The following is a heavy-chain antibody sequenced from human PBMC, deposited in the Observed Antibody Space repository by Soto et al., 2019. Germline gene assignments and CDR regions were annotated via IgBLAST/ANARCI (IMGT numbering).Heavy chain of an antibody. D-gene: IGHD2-15*01. CDR3: ARGDCVGGSCYSLAGSFYYYMDV. Sequence: EVQLVESGGGLVQPGGSVRLSCAASGFTFSNYWRYWVRQAPGKGLVWVSRTNSDGSTSSYADSVKGRFTISRDNAKTTLYLQMNSLRAEDTAVYYCARGDCVGGSCYSLAGSFYYYMDVWGKGTTVTVFS. CDR2: TNSDGSTS. CDR1: GFTFSNYW. J-gene: IGHJ6*03. V-gene: IGHV3-74*01.